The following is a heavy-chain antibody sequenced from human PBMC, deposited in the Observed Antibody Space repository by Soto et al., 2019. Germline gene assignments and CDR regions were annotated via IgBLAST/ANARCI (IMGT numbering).Heavy chain of an antibody. J-gene: IGHJ6*02. D-gene: IGHD1-26*01. CDR1: GYTFTSYY. V-gene: IGHV1-46*01. Sequence: ASVKVSCKASGYTFTSYYMHWVRQAPGQGLEWVGIINPSGGSTSYAQKFQGRVTMTRDTSTSTVYMELSSLRSEDTAVYYCARTGIVGVRPLLYGMDVWGQGTTVTVSS. CDR2: INPSGGST. CDR3: ARTGIVGVRPLLYGMDV.